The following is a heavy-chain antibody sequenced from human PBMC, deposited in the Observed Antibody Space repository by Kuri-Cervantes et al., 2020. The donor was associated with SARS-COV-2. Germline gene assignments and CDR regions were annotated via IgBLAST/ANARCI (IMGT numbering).Heavy chain of an antibody. CDR1: GYSISSGYY. CDR3: ARLSYYYDSSGYYGGNWFDP. V-gene: IGHV4-38-2*01. Sequence: ESLKISCAVSGYSISSGYYWGWIRQPPGKGLEWIGSIYHSGSTYYNPSLKSRVTISVDTSKNQFSLKLSSVTAADTAVYYCARLSYYYDSSGYYGGNWFDPWGRGTLVTVSS. J-gene: IGHJ5*02. CDR2: IYHSGST. D-gene: IGHD3-22*01.